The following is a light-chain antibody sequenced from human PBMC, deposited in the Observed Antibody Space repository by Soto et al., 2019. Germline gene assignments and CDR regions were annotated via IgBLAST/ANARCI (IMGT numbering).Light chain of an antibody. CDR2: AAS. CDR3: QQYNSYSWT. V-gene: IGKV1-39*01. CDR1: QSISSY. Sequence: IQMTHSPSSLSASVLYRVTITCRASQSISSYLNWYQQKPGKAPKLLIYAASSLQSGVPSRFSGSGSGTDFTPTISSLQPEDIATYYCQQYNSYSWTFGQGTKVDI. J-gene: IGKJ1*01.